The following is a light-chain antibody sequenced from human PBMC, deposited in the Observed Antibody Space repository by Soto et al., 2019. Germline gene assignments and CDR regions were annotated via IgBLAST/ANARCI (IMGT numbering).Light chain of an antibody. CDR3: QQYNNWPQT. V-gene: IGKV3-15*01. CDR1: QSVSSSY. Sequence: EIVLTQSPGTLSLSPGERATLSCRASQSVSSSYLAWYQQKPGQAPRLIIYGASTRATGIPARFSGSGSGTEFTLTISSLQSEDFAVYYCQQYNNWPQTLGQGTKVDI. J-gene: IGKJ1*01. CDR2: GAS.